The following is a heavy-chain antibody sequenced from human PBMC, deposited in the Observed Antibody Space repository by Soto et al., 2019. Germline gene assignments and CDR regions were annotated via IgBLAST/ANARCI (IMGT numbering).Heavy chain of an antibody. CDR2: ISSSSSTI. CDR3: ARDDKNPGELLPSGYYYGMDV. CDR1: GFTFSSYS. V-gene: IGHV3-48*01. J-gene: IGHJ6*02. D-gene: IGHD1-26*01. Sequence: ESGGGLVPPGGSLRLSCAASGFTFSSYSMNWVRQAPGKGLEWVSYISSSSSTIYYADSVKGRFTISRDNAKNSLYLQMNSLRAEDTAVYYCARDDKNPGELLPSGYYYGMDVWGQGTTVTVSS.